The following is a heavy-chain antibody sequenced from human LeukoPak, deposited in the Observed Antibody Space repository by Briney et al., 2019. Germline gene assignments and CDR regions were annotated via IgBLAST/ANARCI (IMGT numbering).Heavy chain of an antibody. V-gene: IGHV1-2*02. Sequence: ASVKVSCKASGYTFTGHFIHWVRQAPGQGLEWMGWINPNSGGTKYAQKFQGRVTMTRDTSISTVYMELSSLRSEDTAVYYCARDQVYSYGSPGVEVGWFDPWGQGTLVTVSS. CDR1: GYTFTGHF. D-gene: IGHD5-18*01. CDR3: ARDQVYSYGSPGVEVGWFDP. CDR2: INPNSGGT. J-gene: IGHJ5*02.